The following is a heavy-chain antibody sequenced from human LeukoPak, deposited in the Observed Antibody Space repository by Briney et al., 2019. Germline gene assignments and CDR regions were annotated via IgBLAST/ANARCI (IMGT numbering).Heavy chain of an antibody. Sequence: GGSLRLSCAVSGLTFNNYAMSWVRQAPGKGLEWVSAISKSGDHTYYAASAKGRFTIYRDNSKNTQYLQMNSLRAEDTAVYYCATSWGPDTSAFRWGRDGMDVWGQGTMVIVS. J-gene: IGHJ6*02. CDR3: ATSWGPDTSAFRWGRDGMDV. D-gene: IGHD3-16*01. CDR1: GLTFNNYA. V-gene: IGHV3-23*01. CDR2: ISKSGDHT.